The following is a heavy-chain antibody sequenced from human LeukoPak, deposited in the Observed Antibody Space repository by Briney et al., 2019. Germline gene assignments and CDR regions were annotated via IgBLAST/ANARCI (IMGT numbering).Heavy chain of an antibody. D-gene: IGHD6-19*01. CDR3: AREGAEYSSGWVSSDAFDI. Sequence: PSETLSLTCTVSGGSISSYYWSWIRQPAGKGLEWIGRIYTSGSTNYNPSLKSRVTISVDTSKNQFSLKLSSVTAADTAVYYCAREGAEYSSGWVSSDAFDIWGQGTMVTVSS. CDR1: GGSISSYY. CDR2: IYTSGST. J-gene: IGHJ3*02. V-gene: IGHV4-4*07.